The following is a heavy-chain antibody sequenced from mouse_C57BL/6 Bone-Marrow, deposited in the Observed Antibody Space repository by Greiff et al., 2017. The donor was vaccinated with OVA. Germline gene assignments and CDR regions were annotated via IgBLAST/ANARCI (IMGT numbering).Heavy chain of an antibody. CDR2: IDPSDSET. Sequence: QVQLQQSGAELVRPGSSVKLSCKASGYTFTSYWMHWVKQRPIQGLEWIGNIDPSDSETHYNQKFKDKATLTVDKSSSTAYMQLSSLTSEDSAVYYCARYDYERSRYFDVWGTGTTVTVSS. CDR3: ARYDYERSRYFDV. J-gene: IGHJ1*03. V-gene: IGHV1-52*01. CDR1: GYTFTSYW. D-gene: IGHD2-4*01.